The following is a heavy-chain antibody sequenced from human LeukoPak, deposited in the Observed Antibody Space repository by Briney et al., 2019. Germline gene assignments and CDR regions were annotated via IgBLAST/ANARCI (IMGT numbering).Heavy chain of an antibody. Sequence: SETLSLTCTVSGYSISSGYYWGWIRQPPGKGLEWIGSIYYSGSTYYNPSLKSRVTISVDTSKNQFSLKLSSVTAADTAVYYCARTGPLFGELLDWGQGTLVTVSS. CDR1: GYSISSGYY. V-gene: IGHV4-38-2*02. CDR2: IYYSGST. J-gene: IGHJ4*02. CDR3: ARTGPLFGELLD. D-gene: IGHD3-10*01.